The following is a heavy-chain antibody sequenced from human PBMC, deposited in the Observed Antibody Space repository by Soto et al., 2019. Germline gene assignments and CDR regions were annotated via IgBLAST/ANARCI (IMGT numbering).Heavy chain of an antibody. CDR1: GVSINSGGYY. V-gene: IGHV4-31*03. Sequence: PSETLSLTCTVSGVSINSGGYYWNWTRQHPGKGLEWIGYIYYSGSTYYNPSLKSRVTISVDTSKNQFSLKLSSVTAADTAVYYCARSVFPWGQGTLVTVSS. CDR3: ARSVFP. CDR2: IYYSGST. J-gene: IGHJ5*02.